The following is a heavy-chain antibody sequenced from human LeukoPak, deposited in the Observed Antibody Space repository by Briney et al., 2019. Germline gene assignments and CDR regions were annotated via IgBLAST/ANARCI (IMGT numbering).Heavy chain of an antibody. CDR3: ARVCVYCGGDQSDY. Sequence: GGSLRLSCAASGFTFSNYAMSWVRQAPGKGLEWVSGISGSGGSTYYADSVKGRFTISRDNSKSTLYLQMNSLRAEDTAVYYCARVCVYCGGDQSDYWGQGTLVTVSS. CDR2: ISGSGGST. D-gene: IGHD2-21*02. CDR1: GFTFSNYA. J-gene: IGHJ4*02. V-gene: IGHV3-23*01.